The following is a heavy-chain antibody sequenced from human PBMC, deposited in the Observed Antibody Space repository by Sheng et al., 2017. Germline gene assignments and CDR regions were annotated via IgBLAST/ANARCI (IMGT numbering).Heavy chain of an antibody. CDR2: LSFSGIT. V-gene: IGHV4-39*07. J-gene: IGHJ4*02. CDR1: GDFINSNNYY. CDR3: ARDSGGDEGFGFDY. Sequence: QLQLQESGPGLVKPSETLSLTCTVSGDFINSNNYYCGWIRQSPGKGLEWIGTLSFSGITYYNPSLQSRVTFLLDTTRNQFSLDLRSVTVADTAFYYCARDSGGDEGFGFDYWGQGILVTVSA. D-gene: IGHD2-21*02.